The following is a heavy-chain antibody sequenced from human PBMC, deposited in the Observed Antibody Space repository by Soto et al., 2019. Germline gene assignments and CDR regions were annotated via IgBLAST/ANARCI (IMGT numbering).Heavy chain of an antibody. V-gene: IGHV1-69*01. CDR3: ARDSLVVVAATPRWFDP. Sequence: QVQLVQSGAEVKKPGSSVKVSCKSSGGTFSSYAFSWVRQAPGQGLEWMGGIIPIFGTANYAQKFQGRVTITADESMSTAYMELSSLRFEDTAVYYCARDSLVVVAATPRWFDPWGQGTLVTVSS. CDR1: GGTFSSYA. D-gene: IGHD2-15*01. J-gene: IGHJ5*02. CDR2: IIPIFGTA.